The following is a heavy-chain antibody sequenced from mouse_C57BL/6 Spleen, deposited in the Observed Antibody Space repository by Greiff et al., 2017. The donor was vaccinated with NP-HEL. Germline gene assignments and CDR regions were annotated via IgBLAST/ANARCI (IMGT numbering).Heavy chain of an antibody. CDR1: GYSFTGYY. Sequence: VQLQQSGPELVKPGASVKISCKASGYSFTGYYMHWVKQSSEKSLEWIGEINPSTGGTSYNQKFKGKATLTVDKSSSTAYMQLKSLTSEDSAVYYCARSIDYDAAYWGQGTLVTVSA. CDR2: INPSTGGT. J-gene: IGHJ3*01. V-gene: IGHV1-43*01. D-gene: IGHD2-4*01. CDR3: ARSIDYDAAY.